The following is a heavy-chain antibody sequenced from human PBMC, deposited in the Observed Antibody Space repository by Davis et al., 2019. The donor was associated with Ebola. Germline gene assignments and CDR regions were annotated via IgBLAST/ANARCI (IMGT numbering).Heavy chain of an antibody. Sequence: GESLKISCAASGFTVSSNYLSWVRQAPGKGLEWVSIIYVDGTTYYADSVKGRFTISRDNAKNSLYLQMNSLRAEDTAVYYCARAPPGSRFRLDHWGQGTLVTVSS. V-gene: IGHV3-53*01. J-gene: IGHJ4*02. CDR2: IYVDGTT. CDR3: ARAPPGSRFRLDH. D-gene: IGHD1-1*01. CDR1: GFTVSSNY.